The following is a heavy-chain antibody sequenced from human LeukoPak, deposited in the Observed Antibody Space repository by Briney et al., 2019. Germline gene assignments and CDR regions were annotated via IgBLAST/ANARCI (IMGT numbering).Heavy chain of an antibody. J-gene: IGHJ4*02. CDR2: IHYDSTTE. CDR3: ARGQTLTF. V-gene: IGHV3-30*02. CDR1: GFAFSSYG. Sequence: GGSLRLSCAASGFAFSSYGMHWVRQAPGKGLEWVAYIHYDSTTEDYADSVKGRFTISRDNAKNALYLQMNSLRAEDTGVYFCARGQTLTFWGQGTLVTASS.